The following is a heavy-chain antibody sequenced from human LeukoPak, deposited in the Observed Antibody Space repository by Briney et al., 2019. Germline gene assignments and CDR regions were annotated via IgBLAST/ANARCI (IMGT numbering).Heavy chain of an antibody. D-gene: IGHD4-17*01. V-gene: IGHV4-34*01. CDR2: INHSGST. J-gene: IGHJ4*02. CDR3: AVGGDLPG. CDR1: GGSFSDYF. Sequence: SETLSLTCAVYGGSFSDYFWSWIRQPPGKGLEWIGEINHSGSTIYNPSLKSRVTISVDTSKNQFSLKLNSLTAADTAVYYCAVGGDLPGWGQGTLVTVSP.